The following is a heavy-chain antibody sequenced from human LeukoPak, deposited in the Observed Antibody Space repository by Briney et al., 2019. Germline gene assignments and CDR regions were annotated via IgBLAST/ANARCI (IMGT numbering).Heavy chain of an antibody. V-gene: IGHV3-30-3*01. Sequence: GRSLCLSCAPSAFTPSSYSMHWVRHPPRNGLEWVAVISYDGSNEYYADSVNDQFTIHRDNSKNTLYLQMNSLSAEDPAVYYFAMDIVVVPAAWGQRPLVPVPS. D-gene: IGHD2-2*03. CDR3: AMDIVVVPAA. J-gene: IGHJ5*02. CDR2: ISYDGSNE. CDR1: AFTPSSYS.